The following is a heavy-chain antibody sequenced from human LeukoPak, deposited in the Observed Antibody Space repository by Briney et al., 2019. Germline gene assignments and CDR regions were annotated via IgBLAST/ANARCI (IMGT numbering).Heavy chain of an antibody. CDR1: GFTFSSYA. V-gene: IGHV3-23*01. CDR2: ISGSGGST. D-gene: IGHD2-15*01. CDR3: AKGLGYCSGGSCYPKAFDI. Sequence: PGGPLRLSCAASGFTFSSYAMSWFRQAPGKGLEWVSAISGSGGSTYYADSVKGRFTISRDNSKNTLYLQMNSLRAEDTAVYYCAKGLGYCSGGSCYPKAFDIWGQGTMVTVSS. J-gene: IGHJ3*02.